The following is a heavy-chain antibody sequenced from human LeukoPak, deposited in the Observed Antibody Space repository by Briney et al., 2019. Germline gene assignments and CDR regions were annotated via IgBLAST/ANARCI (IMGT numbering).Heavy chain of an antibody. D-gene: IGHD3-22*01. J-gene: IGHJ4*02. CDR3: ARGDSSGYYFDY. CDR2: IIPIFGTA. Sequence: SVKVSCKASGGTFSSYAISWVRQAPGQGLEWMGGIIPIFGTANYAQKFQGRVTITADESTSTAYMELSSLRSEDTAVYYCARGDSSGYYFDYWGQGTLVTVSS. V-gene: IGHV1-69*01. CDR1: GGTFSSYA.